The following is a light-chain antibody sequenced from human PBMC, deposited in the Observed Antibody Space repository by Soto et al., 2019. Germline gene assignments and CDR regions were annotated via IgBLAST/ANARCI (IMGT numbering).Light chain of an antibody. CDR2: DVS. Sequence: SVLTLPRSVSGTPGQQVTISCTGTSSDFGGYNYVSWYQHHPGKAPKLMIYDVSERPSGVPDRFSGYKSGNTASPTISGLQAEDDADYYCCSYSDTFYLFRTGTKVTVL. V-gene: IGLV2-11*01. J-gene: IGLJ1*01. CDR3: CSYSDTFYL. CDR1: SSDFGGYNY.